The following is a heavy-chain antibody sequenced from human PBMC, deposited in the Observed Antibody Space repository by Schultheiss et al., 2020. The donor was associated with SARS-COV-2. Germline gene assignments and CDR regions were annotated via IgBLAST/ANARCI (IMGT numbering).Heavy chain of an antibody. Sequence: GGSLRLSCAASGFTFSSYGMHWVRQAPGKGLEWVAVISYDGSNKYYADSVKGRFTISRDNSKNTLYLQMNSLRAEDTAVYYCARPVVPIVVVTATPGDYWGQGTLVTVAS. CDR1: GFTFSSYG. CDR2: ISYDGSNK. CDR3: ARPVVPIVVVTATPGDY. J-gene: IGHJ4*02. D-gene: IGHD2-21*02. V-gene: IGHV3-30*03.